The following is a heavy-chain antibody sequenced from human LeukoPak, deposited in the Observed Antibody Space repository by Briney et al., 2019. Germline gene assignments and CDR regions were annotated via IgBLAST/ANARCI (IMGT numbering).Heavy chain of an antibody. CDR2: IFISGST. Sequence: SETLSLTCTVSTGSVSSGTFYWTWIRQPAGEGLEWIGRIFISGSTNYNPSLKSRVTISLDTSKKQFSLRLSSVTAADTAVYYCARDQQTPYGSGSYLDYWGQGTLVTVSS. J-gene: IGHJ4*02. D-gene: IGHD3-10*01. CDR1: TGSVSSGTFY. V-gene: IGHV4-61*02. CDR3: ARDQQTPYGSGSYLDY.